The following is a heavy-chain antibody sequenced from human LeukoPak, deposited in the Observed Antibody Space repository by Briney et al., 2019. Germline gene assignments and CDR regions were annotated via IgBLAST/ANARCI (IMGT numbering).Heavy chain of an antibody. CDR2: INHSGST. CDR3: ARGHGYGDYIKDAFGI. J-gene: IGHJ3*02. Sequence: PSETLSLTCAVYGGSFSGYYWSWIRQPPGKGLEWIGEINHSGSTNYNPSLKSRVAISVDTSKNQFSLKLSSVTAADTAVYYCARGHGYGDYIKDAFGIWGQGTMVTVSS. V-gene: IGHV4-34*01. D-gene: IGHD4-17*01. CDR1: GGSFSGYY.